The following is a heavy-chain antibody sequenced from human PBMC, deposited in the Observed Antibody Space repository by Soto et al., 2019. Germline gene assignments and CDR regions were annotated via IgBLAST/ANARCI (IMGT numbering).Heavy chain of an antibody. CDR3: LCAAYDIVTGHYNGFAFEI. D-gene: IGHD3-9*01. J-gene: IGHJ3*02. CDR1: GYVFTKYG. Sequence: VNVHYRPSGYVFTKYGITWVRQAPGQGLEWMGWISAYNGNTNLAQNFQGRVIMTTDTSTTTAYLELRSLRSDDTAIYYCLCAAYDIVTGHYNGFAFEIWC. CDR2: ISAYNGNT. V-gene: IGHV1-18*04.